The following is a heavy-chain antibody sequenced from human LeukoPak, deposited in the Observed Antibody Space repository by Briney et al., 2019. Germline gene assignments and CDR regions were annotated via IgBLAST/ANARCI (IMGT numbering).Heavy chain of an antibody. V-gene: IGHV4-34*01. CDR3: ARLHYYDSSGPDDY. CDR1: GGSFNGYY. D-gene: IGHD3-22*01. Sequence: SETLSLTCAVYGGSFNGYYWSWIRQPPGKGLEWIGEINHSGSTNYNPSLKSRVTISVDTSKNQFSLKLSSVTAADTAVYYCARLHYYDSSGPDDYWGQGTLVTVSS. J-gene: IGHJ4*02. CDR2: INHSGST.